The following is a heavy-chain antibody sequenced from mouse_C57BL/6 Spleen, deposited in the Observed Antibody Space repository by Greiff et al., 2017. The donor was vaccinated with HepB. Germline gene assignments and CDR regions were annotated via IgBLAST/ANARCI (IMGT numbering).Heavy chain of an antibody. J-gene: IGHJ4*01. CDR2: IWGDGST. Sequence: VQLQESGPGLVAPSQSLSITCTVSGFSFTSYGVSWVRQPPGKGLEWLGVIWGDGSTNYHSALISRLSISKDNSKSQVFLKLNSLQTDDTATYYCAIITTVVATSYYYAMDYWGQGTSVTVSS. CDR1: GFSFTSYG. V-gene: IGHV2-3*01. D-gene: IGHD1-1*01. CDR3: AIITTVVATSYYYAMDY.